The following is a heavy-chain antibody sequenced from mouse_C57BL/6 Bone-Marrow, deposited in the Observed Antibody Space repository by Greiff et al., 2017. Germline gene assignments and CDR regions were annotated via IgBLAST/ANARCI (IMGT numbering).Heavy chain of an antibody. D-gene: IGHD2-3*01. CDR3: TSVVDWDGYSNYDMDY. CDR1: GYTFTDYE. CDR2: IDPETGGT. J-gene: IGHJ4*01. Sequence: QVQLQQSGAELVRPGASVTLSCKASGYTFTDYEMHWVKQTPVHGMEWIGAIDPETGGTAYNQKFKGKAILTADKSSSTAYMERRSLTSGDSAFYYCTSVVDWDGYSNYDMDYWGQGTSVTVSS. V-gene: IGHV1-15*01.